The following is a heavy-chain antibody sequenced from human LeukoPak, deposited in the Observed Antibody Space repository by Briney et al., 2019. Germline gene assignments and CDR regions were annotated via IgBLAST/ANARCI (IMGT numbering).Heavy chain of an antibody. J-gene: IGHJ4*02. D-gene: IGHD5-12*01. CDR2: ISSSGSYI. CDR1: GFIFSSYR. V-gene: IGHV3-21*01. CDR3: ARDGELRGYSGYDFDY. Sequence: PGGSLRLSCAASGFIFSSYRMNWVRQAPGKGLEWVSSISSSGSYIYYADSVRGRFTISRDSAKNSLYLQMNSLRAGDTAVYYCARDGELRGYSGYDFDYWGQGTLVTVSS.